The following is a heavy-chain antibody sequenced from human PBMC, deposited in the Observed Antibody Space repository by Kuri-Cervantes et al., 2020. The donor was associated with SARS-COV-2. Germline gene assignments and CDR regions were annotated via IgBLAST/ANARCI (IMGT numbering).Heavy chain of an antibody. D-gene: IGHD2-2*02. CDR2: MNPNSGNT. CDR1: GYTFTSYD. V-gene: IGHV1-8*03. Sequence: ASVKVSCKASGYTFTSYDINWVRQATGQGLEWMGWMNPNSGNTGYAQKFQGRVTITRNTSISTAYMELSSLRSEDTAVCYCARRVVVPAALPSGWYFDLWGRGTLVTVSS. J-gene: IGHJ2*01. CDR3: ARRVVVPAALPSGWYFDL.